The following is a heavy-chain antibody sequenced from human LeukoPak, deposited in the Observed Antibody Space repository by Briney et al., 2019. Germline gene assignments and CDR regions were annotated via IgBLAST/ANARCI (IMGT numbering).Heavy chain of an antibody. CDR2: INEDGSEE. J-gene: IGHJ4*02. V-gene: IGHV3-7*01. CDR1: GFTFTTYW. D-gene: IGHD1-14*01. CDR3: ARDTENRPLGN. Sequence: SGGSLRLSCTASGFTFTTYWMSWVRQAPGKGLEWVANINEDGSEEYFVDSVKGRFTISRDNAKNSLYLQMNSLRAEDTAVYYCARDTENRPLGNWGQGTLVTVSS.